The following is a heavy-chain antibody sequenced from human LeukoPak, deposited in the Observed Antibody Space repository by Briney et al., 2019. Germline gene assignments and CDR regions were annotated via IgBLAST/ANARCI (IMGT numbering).Heavy chain of an antibody. Sequence: GRSLRLSCAASGFSVSSNYMSWVRPTPGKGPECVSLIYSGGNTYYADSVKGRFTISRDNSKNTLYLQMNSLRAEDTAVYNCAKDGPYSGSFIAYWGQGTLVTVS. CDR1: GFSVSSNY. CDR3: AKDGPYSGSFIAY. J-gene: IGHJ4*02. CDR2: IYSGGNT. D-gene: IGHD1-26*01. V-gene: IGHV3-53*01.